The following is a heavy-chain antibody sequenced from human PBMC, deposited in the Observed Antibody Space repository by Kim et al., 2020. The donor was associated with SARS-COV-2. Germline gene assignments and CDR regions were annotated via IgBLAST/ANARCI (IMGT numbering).Heavy chain of an antibody. CDR2: ST. Sequence: STYSADSVKGRSTISRDNSKNTLYLQMNSLRAEDTAVYYCAKRATQRTDYWGQGTLVTVSS. CDR3: AKRATQRTDY. J-gene: IGHJ4*02. D-gene: IGHD5-12*01. V-gene: IGHV3-23*01.